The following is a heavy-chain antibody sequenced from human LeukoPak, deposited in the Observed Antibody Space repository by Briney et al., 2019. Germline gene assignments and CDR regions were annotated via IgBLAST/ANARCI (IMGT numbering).Heavy chain of an antibody. V-gene: IGHV3-23*01. CDR1: GFPFYSYW. CDR3: AKEIFSGLLYIDY. Sequence: PGGSLRLSCTASGFPFYSYWMTWVRQTPGKGLKWVSAITDAVGSTHYADSVKGRFTISSDNSKNTVYLQMNSLRPEDMAVYYCAKEIFSGLLYIDYWGQGTLVTVSS. D-gene: IGHD5-12*01. CDR2: ITDAVGST. J-gene: IGHJ4*02.